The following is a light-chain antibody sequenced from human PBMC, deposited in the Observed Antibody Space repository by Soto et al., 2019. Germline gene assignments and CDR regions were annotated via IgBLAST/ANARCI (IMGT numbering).Light chain of an antibody. CDR1: QDTGKY. V-gene: IGKV1-33*01. Sequence: IQMTQSPTSLSASVGDRVTITCQASQDTGKYLNWFQQKPGKAPKLLIYDASNLETGVPARFSGSGSGTDFTFTISSLQPEDIATYFCEQYDTLPLTFGGVTKVEIK. J-gene: IGKJ4*01. CDR2: DAS. CDR3: EQYDTLPLT.